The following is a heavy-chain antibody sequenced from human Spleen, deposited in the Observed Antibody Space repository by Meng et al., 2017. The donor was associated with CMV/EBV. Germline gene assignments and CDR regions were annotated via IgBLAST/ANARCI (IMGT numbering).Heavy chain of an antibody. CDR1: GGTFSTYA. D-gene: IGHD6-6*01. V-gene: IGHV1-69*13. J-gene: IGHJ4*02. Sequence: SVKVSCKASGGTFSTYAISWVRQAPGQGLEWMGGIIPIFGTANYAQKFQGRVTITADESTTTAYMELSSLRSEDTAVYYCARGEVQLVLVLPLDYWGQGTLVTVSS. CDR3: ARGEVQLVLVLPLDY. CDR2: IIPIFGTA.